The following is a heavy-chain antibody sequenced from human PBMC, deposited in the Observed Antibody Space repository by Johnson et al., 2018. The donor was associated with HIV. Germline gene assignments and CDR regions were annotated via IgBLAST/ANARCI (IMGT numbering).Heavy chain of an antibody. CDR2: IGTAGDP. V-gene: IGHV3-13*05. Sequence: VQLVESGGGLVQPGGSLRLSSASSGFTFSSYDMHWVRHATGKGLEWVSAIGTAGDPYYPGSVKGRFTISRDNSKNTLYLQMNSLRAEDTAVYYCARPVIAADDAFDIWGQGTMVTVSS. CDR3: ARPVIAADDAFDI. CDR1: GFTFSSYD. D-gene: IGHD6-13*01. J-gene: IGHJ3*02.